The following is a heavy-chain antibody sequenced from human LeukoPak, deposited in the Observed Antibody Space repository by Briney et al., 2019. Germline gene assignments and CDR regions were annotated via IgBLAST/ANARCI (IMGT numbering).Heavy chain of an antibody. J-gene: IGHJ4*02. CDR3: TTGVDTAMVSDY. V-gene: IGHV3-15*01. D-gene: IGHD5-18*01. CDR1: GFTFSNAW. Sequence: PGGSLRLSCAASGFTFSNAWMSWVRQDPREGLEWLGRIKSKTDGGTTDYAAAVKGRFTISRDDSKNTLYLQMNSLKTEDTAVYYCTTGVDTAMVSDYWGQGTLVTVSS. CDR2: IKSKTDGGTT.